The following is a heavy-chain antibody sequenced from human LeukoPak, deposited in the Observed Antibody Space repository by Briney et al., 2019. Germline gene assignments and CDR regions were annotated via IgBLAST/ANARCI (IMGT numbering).Heavy chain of an antibody. CDR2: VYYSGST. CDR1: GGSISSSSYY. CDR3: ARHGHYYDSRCLLGYFQH. J-gene: IGHJ1*01. D-gene: IGHD3-22*01. Sequence: SETLSLTCTVSGGSISSSSYYWGWIRQPPGKGLEWIGSVYYSGSTYYNPSLKSRVTISVDTSKNQFSLKLSSVTAADTAVYYCARHGHYYDSRCLLGYFQHWGQGTLVTVSS. V-gene: IGHV4-39*01.